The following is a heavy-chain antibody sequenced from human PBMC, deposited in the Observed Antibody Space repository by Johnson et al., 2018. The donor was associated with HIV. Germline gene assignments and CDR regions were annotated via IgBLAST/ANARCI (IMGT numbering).Heavy chain of an antibody. CDR1: GFTFSSYW. J-gene: IGHJ3*02. Sequence: VQLVESGGGLVQPGGSLRLSCAASGFTFSSYWLSWVRQAPGKGLEWVATIKQDGSEKYYVDSVKGRFTISRDNAKNSLYLQMNSLRAEDTAVYYCARATVDDYGDYDDAFDIWGQGTMVTVSS. CDR2: IKQDGSEK. CDR3: ARATVDDYGDYDDAFDI. D-gene: IGHD4-17*01. V-gene: IGHV3-7*02.